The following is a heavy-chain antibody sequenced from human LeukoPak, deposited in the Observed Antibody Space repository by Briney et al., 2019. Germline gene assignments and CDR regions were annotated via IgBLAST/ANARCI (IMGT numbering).Heavy chain of an antibody. J-gene: IGHJ4*02. CDR2: IYYSGST. CDR1: GGSISSSSYY. V-gene: IGHV4-39*01. CDR3: ARPRYSSSWFDY. D-gene: IGHD6-13*01. Sequence: SETLSLTCTVSGGSISSSSYYWGWVRQPRGKGLEWIGRIYYSGSTYYNPSLKSRVTISVDTSKNQFSLKLSSVTAADTAVYYCARPRYSSSWFDYWGQGTLVTVSS.